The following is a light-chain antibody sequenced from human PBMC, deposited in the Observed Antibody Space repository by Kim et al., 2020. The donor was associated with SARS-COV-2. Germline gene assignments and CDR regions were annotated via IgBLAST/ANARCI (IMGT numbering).Light chain of an antibody. J-gene: IGLJ2*01. V-gene: IGLV3-19*01. CDR1: SLRSYY. Sequence: SSELTQDPAVSVALGQTVRITCQGDSLRSYYATWYQQKARQAPLLVIFGRNNRPSGIPDRFSGSSSGNTASLTISGAQADDEADFYCQSRDSGGNVVFGGGTQLTVL. CDR3: QSRDSGGNVV. CDR2: GRN.